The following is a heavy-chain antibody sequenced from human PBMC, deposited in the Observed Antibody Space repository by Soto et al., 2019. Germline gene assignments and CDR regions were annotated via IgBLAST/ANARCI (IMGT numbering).Heavy chain of an antibody. D-gene: IGHD3-22*01. CDR2: FCYTGST. CDR1: GGSISGRC. Sequence: LSLTCTVSGGSISGRCWSWVRQSPGKGLEWIGYFCYTGSTNYNPSLKSRVTISVDRSKTQCSLKLTSVTAADTAVYYCAKSHYDSSGYYIIDHWGQGTLVTVSS. CDR3: AKSHYDSSGYYIIDH. V-gene: IGHV4-59*01. J-gene: IGHJ5*02.